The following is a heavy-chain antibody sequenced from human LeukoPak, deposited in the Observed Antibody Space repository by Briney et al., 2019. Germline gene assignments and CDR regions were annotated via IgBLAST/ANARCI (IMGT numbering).Heavy chain of an antibody. J-gene: IGHJ6*03. CDR3: ARDAQPYSSSPYYMDV. D-gene: IGHD6-13*01. V-gene: IGHV1-18*01. CDR1: GYTFSSYD. Sequence: ASVKVSCKASGYTFSSYDITWVRQAPGQGLEWMGWISANNDNINYAQKLQDRVTMTTDTSTSTAYMELRSLRSDDTAVYYCARDAQPYSSSPYYMDVWGKGTTVTVSS. CDR2: ISANNDNI.